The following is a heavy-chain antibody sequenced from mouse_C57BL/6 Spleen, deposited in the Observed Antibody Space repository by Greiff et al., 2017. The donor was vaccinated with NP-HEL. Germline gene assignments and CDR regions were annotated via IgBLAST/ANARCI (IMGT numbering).Heavy chain of an antibody. CDR2: IDPSDSET. J-gene: IGHJ2*01. Sequence: VQLKQPGAELVRPGSSVKLSCKASGYTFTSYWMHWVKQRPIQGLEWIGNIDPSDSETHYNQKFKDKATLTVDKSSSTAYMQLSSLTSEDSAVYYCARSGTYYFDYWGQGTTLTVSS. V-gene: IGHV1-52*01. D-gene: IGHD5-1*01. CDR1: GYTFTSYW. CDR3: ARSGTYYFDY.